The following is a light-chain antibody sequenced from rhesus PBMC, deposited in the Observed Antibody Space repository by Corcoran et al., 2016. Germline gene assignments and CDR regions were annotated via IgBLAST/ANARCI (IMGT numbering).Light chain of an antibody. V-gene: IGLV1-72*02. J-gene: IGLJ1*01. CDR1: SSTMGSND. CDR2: YGD. Sequence: QSLLTQPPSASVAPGQSVPISCSGGSSTMGSNDVYWYRQLPGTAPTLLIYYGDQRPAGVPDRISGSTSGTSASLTNRGLRSEDEADYYCESCDSILYGHIFGGGTRLTVI. CDR3: ESCDSILYGHI.